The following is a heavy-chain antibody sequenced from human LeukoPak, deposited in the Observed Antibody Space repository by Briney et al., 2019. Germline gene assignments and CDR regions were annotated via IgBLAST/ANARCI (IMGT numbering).Heavy chain of an antibody. D-gene: IGHD3-10*01. V-gene: IGHV1-8*02. CDR1: GYTFTSYG. J-gene: IGHJ4*02. Sequence: ASVKVSCKASGYTFTSYGVSWVRQATGQGPEWMGWMNSNTGNTGSAQKFQGRVTMTRDTSINTAYMELHSLTSEDTAVYYCARGRGGTVVRGYLDYWGQGTLVTVSS. CDR3: ARGRGGTVVRGYLDY. CDR2: MNSNTGNT.